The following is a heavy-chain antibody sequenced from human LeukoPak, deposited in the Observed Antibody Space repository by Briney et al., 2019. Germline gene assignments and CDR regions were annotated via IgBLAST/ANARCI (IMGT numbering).Heavy chain of an antibody. CDR2: ISYDGSNK. CDR3: ASAGSGLY. Sequence: GKSLRLSCAASGFTFSSYPLHWVRQAPGKGLEWVALISYDGSNKYYADSVKGRFTISRDNSKNTLYLQMNSLRAEDTAVYYCASAGSGLYWGQGTLVTVSS. D-gene: IGHD6-19*01. J-gene: IGHJ4*02. CDR1: GFTFSSYP. V-gene: IGHV3-30-3*01.